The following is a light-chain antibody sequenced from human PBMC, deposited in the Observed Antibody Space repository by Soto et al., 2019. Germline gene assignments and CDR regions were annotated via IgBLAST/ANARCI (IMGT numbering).Light chain of an antibody. CDR1: SSDVGGYNY. CDR2: DVS. J-gene: IGLJ2*01. V-gene: IGLV2-14*03. CDR3: SSSTSSSIVV. Sequence: QSALTQPASVSGSPGQSITISCTGTSSDVGGYNYVSWYQHHPGKAPKLVIFDVSDRPSGVSNRFSGSKSGNTASLTISGLQAEDEADFYSSSSTSSSIVVFGGGTQLTVL.